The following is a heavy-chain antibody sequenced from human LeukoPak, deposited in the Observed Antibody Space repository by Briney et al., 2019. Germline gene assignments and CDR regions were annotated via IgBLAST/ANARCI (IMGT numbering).Heavy chain of an antibody. D-gene: IGHD5-24*01. V-gene: IGHV1-18*01. CDR3: ARLGAARRDDYNPKSPFDY. Sequence: VASVKVSCKASGYTFTSYGISWVRQAPGQGLEWMGWISAYNGHTKYAQKVQGRVTMTTDTSTSTAYMELRSLRSDDAAVYYCARLGAARRDDYNPKSPFDYWGQGTLVTVSS. J-gene: IGHJ4*02. CDR2: ISAYNGHT. CDR1: GYTFTSYG.